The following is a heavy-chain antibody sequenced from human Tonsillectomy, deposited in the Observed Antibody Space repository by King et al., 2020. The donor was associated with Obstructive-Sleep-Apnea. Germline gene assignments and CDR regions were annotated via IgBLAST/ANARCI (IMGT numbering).Heavy chain of an antibody. CDR3: ARDGQAGWGGDCYPQVFDY. V-gene: IGHV4-39*07. CDR1: GGSISSSSYY. D-gene: IGHD2-21*02. J-gene: IGHJ4*02. Sequence: QLQESGPGLVKPSETLSLTCTVSGGSISSSSYYWGWIRQPPGKGLEWIGSIYYSGSTYYNPSLKSRVTISVDTSKNQFSLKLSSVTAADTAVYYCARDGQAGWGGDCYPQVFDYWGQGTLVTVSS. CDR2: IYYSGST.